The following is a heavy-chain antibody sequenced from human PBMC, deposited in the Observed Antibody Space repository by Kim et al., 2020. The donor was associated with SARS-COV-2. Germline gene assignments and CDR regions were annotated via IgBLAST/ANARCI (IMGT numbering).Heavy chain of an antibody. CDR1: GFNFEDYA. CDR3: ARALVGVFEYFED. CDR2: IIAKSYGGAE. J-gene: IGHJ1*01. V-gene: IGHV3-49*04. D-gene: IGHD1-26*01. Sequence: GGSLRLSCKTSGFNFEDYAMSWVRLAPGKGLEWVSSIIAKSYGGAEEYAATVKGRFSISRDDAERILYLEMNSLKIDDTAVYYCARALVGVFEYFEDWGQGTRVAVSS.